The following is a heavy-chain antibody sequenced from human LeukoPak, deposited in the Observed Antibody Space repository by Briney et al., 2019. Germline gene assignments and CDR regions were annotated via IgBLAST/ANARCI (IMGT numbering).Heavy chain of an antibody. D-gene: IGHD6-13*01. CDR1: GDSVSSNSAA. CDR3: ARGFTALAAADNYYYYGMDV. J-gene: IGHJ6*02. Sequence: SQTLSLTCAISGDSVSSNSAAWNWIRQSPSRGLEWLGRTYYRSKWYNDYAVSVKSRITINPDKSKNQFSLQLNSVTPEDTAVYYCARGFTALAAADNYYYYGMDVWGQGTTVTVSS. V-gene: IGHV6-1*01. CDR2: TYYRSKWYN.